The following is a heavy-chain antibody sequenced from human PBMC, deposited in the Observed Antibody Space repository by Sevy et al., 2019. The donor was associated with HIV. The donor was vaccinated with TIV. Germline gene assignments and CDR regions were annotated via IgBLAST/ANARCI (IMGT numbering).Heavy chain of an antibody. J-gene: IGHJ4*02. V-gene: IGHV3-74*01. CDR3: VAANTWKDY. Sequence: GGSLRLSCAASGFTFSSYWMHWVRQAPGKGPVWVSGVNSDGSSTNYADSVKGRFTMSRDSAKNTLYLQMNSLRAEDKAVYFCVAANTWKDYWGQGTLVTVSS. CDR1: GFTFSSYW. D-gene: IGHD1-1*01. CDR2: VNSDGSST.